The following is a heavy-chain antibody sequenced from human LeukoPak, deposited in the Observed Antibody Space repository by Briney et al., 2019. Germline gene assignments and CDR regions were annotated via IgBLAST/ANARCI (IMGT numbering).Heavy chain of an antibody. CDR2: IYYSGST. D-gene: IGHD6-6*01. CDR3: ARTPDIAARGFDY. Sequence: PSQTLSLTCTVSGGSISSGGYYWSWIRQHPGKGLEWIGYIYYSGSTYYNPSLKSRVTISVDTSKNQFSLKLSSVTAADTAVYHCARTPDIAARGFDYWGQGTLVTVSS. J-gene: IGHJ4*02. CDR1: GGSISSGGYY. V-gene: IGHV4-31*03.